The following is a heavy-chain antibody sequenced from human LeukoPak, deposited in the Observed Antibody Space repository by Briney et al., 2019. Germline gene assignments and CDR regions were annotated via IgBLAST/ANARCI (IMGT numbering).Heavy chain of an antibody. D-gene: IGHD3-10*01. V-gene: IGHV3-9*01. CDR3: AKEAMGDIPKAGGYYFDY. CDR1: GFTFDDYA. Sequence: PGGSLRLSCAASGFTFDDYAMHWVQQAPGKGLEWVSRIIWNSGNIGYADSVKGRFTISRDNAKNSLYLQMNSLRAEDTALYYCAKEAMGDIPKAGGYYFDYWGQGTLVTVSS. J-gene: IGHJ4*02. CDR2: IIWNSGNI.